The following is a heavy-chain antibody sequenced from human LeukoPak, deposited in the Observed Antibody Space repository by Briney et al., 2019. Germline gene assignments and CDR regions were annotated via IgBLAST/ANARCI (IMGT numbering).Heavy chain of an antibody. CDR1: GFTFNTYW. V-gene: IGHV3-7*03. Sequence: GGSLRLSCATSGFTFNTYWMTWVRQTPGKGLEWVANIKQDGNEKYYLDSVKGRFTISRENAENFVYLQMNGLRAEDTAIYYCVRAKRETSTRPWTSGMDVWGQGTTVTVSS. CDR2: IKQDGNEK. CDR3: VRAKRETSTRPWTSGMDV. J-gene: IGHJ6*02. D-gene: IGHD6-6*01.